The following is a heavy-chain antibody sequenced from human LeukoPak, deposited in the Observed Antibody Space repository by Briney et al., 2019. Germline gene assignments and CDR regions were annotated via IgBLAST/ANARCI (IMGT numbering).Heavy chain of an antibody. V-gene: IGHV3-23*01. Sequence: GGSLRLSRAASGFTFSIHGMSWVRQAPGKGLEWVSAISGSDGSTYYADSVKGRFTISRDNSKNTLYLQMNSLRAEDTAVYHCAKDSPILTSWGQGTLVTVSS. D-gene: IGHD2-21*01. CDR3: AKDSPILTS. J-gene: IGHJ5*02. CDR2: ISGSDGST. CDR1: GFTFSIHG.